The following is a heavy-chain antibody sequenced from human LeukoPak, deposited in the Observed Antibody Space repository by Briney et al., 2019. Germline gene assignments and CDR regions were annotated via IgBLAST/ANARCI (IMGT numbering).Heavy chain of an antibody. V-gene: IGHV3-30-3*01. CDR2: ISYDGSNK. CDR1: GFTFSSYA. CDR3: ARDDYGGKGLDY. Sequence: PGGSLRLSCAASGFTFSSYAMHWVRQAPGKGLEWVAVISYDGSNKYYADSVKGRFTISRDNSKNTLYLQMNSLRAEDTAVYYCARDDYGGKGLDYWGQGTLVTVSS. D-gene: IGHD4-23*01. J-gene: IGHJ4*02.